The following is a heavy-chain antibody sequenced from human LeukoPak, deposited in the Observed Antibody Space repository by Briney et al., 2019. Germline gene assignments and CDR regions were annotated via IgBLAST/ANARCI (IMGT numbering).Heavy chain of an antibody. CDR1: GASINSHY. D-gene: IGHD2-15*01. CDR3: ARALNPLPGTYYFDY. Sequence: PSETLSLTCTVSGASINSHYWSRIRQPAGKGLEGIGRIYISGSTNYNPSLQSRVTMSVDTSKNQFSLKLTSVTAADTAVYYCARALNPLPGTYYFDYWGQGTLVTVSS. V-gene: IGHV4-4*07. J-gene: IGHJ4*02. CDR2: IYISGST.